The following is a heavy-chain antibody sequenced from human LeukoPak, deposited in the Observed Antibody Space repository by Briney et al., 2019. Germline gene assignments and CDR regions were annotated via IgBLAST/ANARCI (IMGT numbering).Heavy chain of an antibody. V-gene: IGHV3-23*01. J-gene: IGHJ6*04. CDR2: ITGSGGNT. CDR1: GFTFSNYA. CDR3: ARDQGYCSGGSCLGMDV. Sequence: GASLRLSCAASGFTFSNYAMSWVRQAPGKGLEWVSAITGSGGNTYYADSVKGRFTISRDNSKNTVFLQMNSLRAEDTAVYYCARDQGYCSGGSCLGMDVWGKGTTVTVSS. D-gene: IGHD2-15*01.